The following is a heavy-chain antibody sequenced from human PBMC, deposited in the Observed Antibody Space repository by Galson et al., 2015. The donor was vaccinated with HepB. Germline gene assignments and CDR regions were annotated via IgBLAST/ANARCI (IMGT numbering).Heavy chain of an antibody. D-gene: IGHD3-22*01. J-gene: IGHJ3*02. CDR1: GFTFSSYA. Sequence: SLRLSCAASGFTFSSYAMSWVRQAPGKGLEWVSAISGSGGSTYYADSVKGRFTISRDNSKNTLYLQMNSLRAEDTAVYYCAKGGYYLNDAFDIWGQGTMVTVSS. CDR2: ISGSGGST. CDR3: AKGGYYLNDAFDI. V-gene: IGHV3-23*01.